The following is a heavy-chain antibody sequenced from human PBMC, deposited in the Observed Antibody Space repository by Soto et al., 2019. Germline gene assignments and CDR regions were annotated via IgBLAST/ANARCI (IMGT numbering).Heavy chain of an antibody. CDR3: AKDGGVRGEPAYYYYYYGMDV. J-gene: IGHJ6*02. CDR1: GFTFDDYT. CDR2: ISWDGGST. V-gene: IGHV3-43*01. D-gene: IGHD3-10*01. Sequence: EVQLVESGGVVVQPGGSLRLSCAASGFTFDDYTMHWVRQAPGKGLEWVSLISWDGGSTYYADSVKGRFTISRDNSKNFLYLQMNSLRTEDTALYYCAKDGGVRGEPAYYYYYYGMDVWGQGTTVTVSS.